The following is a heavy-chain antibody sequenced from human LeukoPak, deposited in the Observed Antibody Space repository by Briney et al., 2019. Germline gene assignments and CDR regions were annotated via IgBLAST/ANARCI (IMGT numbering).Heavy chain of an antibody. V-gene: IGHV3-30*18. CDR3: AKDLSPWGDHGGDEFDY. CDR1: GFTFSSYG. Sequence: GRSLRLSCAASGFTFSSYGMHWVRQAPGKGLEWVAVISYDGSNKYYADSVKGRFTISRDNSKNTLYLQMNSLRAEDTAVYYCAKDLSPWGDHGGDEFDYWGQGTLVTVSS. D-gene: IGHD2-21*02. CDR2: ISYDGSNK. J-gene: IGHJ4*02.